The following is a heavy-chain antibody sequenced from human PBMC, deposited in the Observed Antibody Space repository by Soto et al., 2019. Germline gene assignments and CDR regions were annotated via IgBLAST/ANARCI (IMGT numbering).Heavy chain of an antibody. CDR2: IKQDGSEK. J-gene: IGHJ3*02. CDR1: GFTFSNYW. D-gene: IGHD2-15*01. V-gene: IGHV3-7*04. Sequence: EVQLVESGGGWVQPGGSLRLSCAAFGFTFSNYWMTWVRQAPGKWLEWVANIKQDGSEKSYVDSVKGRFTISRDNAKSSLYLQMNSLRAEDTAVYSCATDIVVVVATFDAFDIWGQGTMVTVSS. CDR3: ATDIVVVVATFDAFDI.